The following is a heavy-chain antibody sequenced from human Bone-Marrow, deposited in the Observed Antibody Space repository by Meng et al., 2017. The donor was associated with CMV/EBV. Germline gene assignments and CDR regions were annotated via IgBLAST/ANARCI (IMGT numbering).Heavy chain of an antibody. CDR3: ARDFLYAENGMDV. CDR1: GYTFTAYY. J-gene: IGHJ6*02. Sequence: ASVKVSCKAYGYTFTAYYMHWVRQAPGQGLEWMGWINPNSGGTKYAQKFQGRVTVTRDTSISTAYMELRRLRSDDMAVYYCARDFLYAENGMDVWGQGTTVTVPS. V-gene: IGHV1-2*02. CDR2: INPNSGGT. D-gene: IGHD2-8*01.